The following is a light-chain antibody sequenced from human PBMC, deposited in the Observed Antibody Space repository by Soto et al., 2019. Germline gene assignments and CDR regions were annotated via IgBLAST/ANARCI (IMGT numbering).Light chain of an antibody. J-gene: IGKJ4*01. CDR3: QQYKSYTLT. Sequence: DIQMTQSPSTLSASVGDRVTITCRASQSISSWLAWYPQKPGKAPNLLIYKASTLESGVPSRFSGSGAGTEFTLTISSVQPDDFATDYCQQYKSYTLTFGGGTQVDIK. CDR2: KAS. CDR1: QSISSW. V-gene: IGKV1-5*03.